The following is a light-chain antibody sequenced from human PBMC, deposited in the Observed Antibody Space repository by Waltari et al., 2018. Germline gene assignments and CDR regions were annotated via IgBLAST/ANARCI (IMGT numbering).Light chain of an antibody. CDR2: SSS. Sequence: VLTQSPDTSSLSPVERATVSCRTNQSITKKSFAWYQQKPYQPPRLLIYSSSTRAACVLDRFSGSGSGTDFTLTIISLEPDDFAVYYCQQYGSSIMYTFGQGTKLEIK. CDR1: QSITKKS. CDR3: QQYGSSIMYT. J-gene: IGKJ2*01. V-gene: IGKV3-20*01.